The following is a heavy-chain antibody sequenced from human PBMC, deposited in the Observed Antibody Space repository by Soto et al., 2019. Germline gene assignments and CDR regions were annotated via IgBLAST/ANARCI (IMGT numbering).Heavy chain of an antibody. J-gene: IGHJ4*02. Sequence: SETLSLTCTFSGGSISSSSYYLGWIRQPPGKGLEWIGSIYYSGSTYYNPSLKSRVTISVDTSKNQFSLKLSSVTAADTAVYYCARLGQITFDYWGQGTLVTVSS. CDR1: GGSISSSSYY. V-gene: IGHV4-39*01. CDR3: ARLGQITFDY. CDR2: IYYSGST.